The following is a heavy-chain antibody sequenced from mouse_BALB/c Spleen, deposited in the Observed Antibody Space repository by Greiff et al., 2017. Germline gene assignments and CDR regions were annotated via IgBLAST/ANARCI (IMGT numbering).Heavy chain of an antibody. Sequence: VQLMESGAELVRSGASVKLSCTASGFNIKDYYMHWVQQRPEQSLEWIGWIDPGNGDTKYAPKFQGKDTITADTSANTAYLQLSSLTSEDTAVYYCARDLGIHIYAMDYWGQGTSDTVSS. CDR2: IDPGNGDT. CDR3: ARDLGIHIYAMDY. D-gene: IGHD3-1*01. CDR1: GFNIKDYY. V-gene: IGHV14-4*02. J-gene: IGHJ4*01.